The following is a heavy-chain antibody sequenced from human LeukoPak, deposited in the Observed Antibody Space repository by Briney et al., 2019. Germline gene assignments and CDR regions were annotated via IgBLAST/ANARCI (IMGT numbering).Heavy chain of an antibody. CDR1: GGSFSGYY. CDR3: ARGLMETGTASPGNY. J-gene: IGHJ4*02. D-gene: IGHD1-7*01. Sequence: SETLSLTCAVYGGSFSGYYWSWIRQPPGKGLEWIGEINHSGSTNYNPSLKSRVTISVDTSKNQFSLKLSSVTAADTAVYYCARGLMETGTASPGNYWGQGTLVTVSP. V-gene: IGHV4-34*01. CDR2: INHSGST.